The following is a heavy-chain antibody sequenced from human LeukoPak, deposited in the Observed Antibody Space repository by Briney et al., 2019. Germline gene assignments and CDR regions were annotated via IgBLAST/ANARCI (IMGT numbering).Heavy chain of an antibody. V-gene: IGHV3-74*01. Sequence: PGGSLRLSCAASGFTFSTNGMHWVRRAPRKGLVWVSLINPDGSSTVYADSVKGRFTISRDNAKNTLYLHMNSLRDEDTAVYYCARHPQLDYWGQGTLVTVSS. J-gene: IGHJ4*02. CDR1: GFTFSTNG. CDR2: INPDGSST. CDR3: ARHPQLDY.